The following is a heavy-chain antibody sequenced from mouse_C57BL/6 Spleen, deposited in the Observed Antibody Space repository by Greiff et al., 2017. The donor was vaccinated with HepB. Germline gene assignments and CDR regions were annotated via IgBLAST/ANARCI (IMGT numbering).Heavy chain of an antibody. CDR2: ISPSDSET. D-gene: IGHD1-2*01. J-gene: IGHJ3*01. Sequence: QVQLQQPGAELVRPGSSVKLSCKASGYTFTSYWMDWVKQRPGQGLEWIGNISPSDSETHYNQKFKDKATLTVDKSSSTAYMQLSSLTSEDSAVYYCARSGGYGWFEFGYWGQGTLVTVSA. V-gene: IGHV1-61*01. CDR3: ARSGGYGWFEFGY. CDR1: GYTFTSYW.